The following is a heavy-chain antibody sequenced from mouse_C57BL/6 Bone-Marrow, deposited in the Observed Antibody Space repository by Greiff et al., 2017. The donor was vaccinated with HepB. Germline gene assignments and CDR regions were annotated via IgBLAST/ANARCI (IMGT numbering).Heavy chain of an antibody. CDR2: INPNNGGT. Sequence: LMEPGASVKIPCQASGYTFTDYNMDWVKQSHGKSLEWIGDINPNNGGTIYNQKFKGKATLTVDKSSSTAYMELRSLTSEDTAVYYCAREGAMDYWGQGTSVTVSS. J-gene: IGHJ4*01. CDR1: GYTFTDYN. V-gene: IGHV1-18*01. CDR3: AREGAMDY.